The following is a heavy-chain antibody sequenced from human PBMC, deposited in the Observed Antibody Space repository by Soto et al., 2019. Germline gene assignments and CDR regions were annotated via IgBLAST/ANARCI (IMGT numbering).Heavy chain of an antibody. CDR1: GYTFSDFD. CDR3: ARGNPFNYAGFDV. D-gene: IGHD3-16*01. Sequence: ASVKVSCNASGYTFSDFDINWLRQASGQGPEWMGWMNAKSGDTFFAQRFQGKFNMTWDTSLSTAYMEVGSLTSDDTAMYYCARGNPFNYAGFDVWGQGTTVTVYS. CDR2: MNAKSGDT. J-gene: IGHJ6*02. V-gene: IGHV1-8*01.